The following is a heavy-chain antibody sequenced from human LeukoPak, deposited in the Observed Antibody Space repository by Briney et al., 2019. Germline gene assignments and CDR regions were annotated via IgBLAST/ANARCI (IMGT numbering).Heavy chain of an antibody. CDR3: ARERRVVVAATTPGYFDY. CDR1: GYTFTSYG. D-gene: IGHD2-15*01. J-gene: IGHJ4*02. CDR2: IRAYNGNT. V-gene: IGHV1-18*01. Sequence: GASVTVSCKASGYTFTSYGISWVRQAPGQGLEWRGWIRAYNGNTNYAQKLQGRVTMTTDTSTSTAYMELRSLRSDDTAVYYCARERRVVVAATTPGYFDYWGQGTLVTVSS.